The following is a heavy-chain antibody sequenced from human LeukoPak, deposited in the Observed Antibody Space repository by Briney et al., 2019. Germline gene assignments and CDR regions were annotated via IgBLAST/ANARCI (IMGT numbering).Heavy chain of an antibody. D-gene: IGHD5-18*01. CDR2: INPSGGST. J-gene: IGHJ5*02. Sequence: ASVKVSCKASGYTFTDYYLHWVRQAPGQGLEWMGIINPSGGSTSYAQKFQGRVTMTRDTSTSTVYMELSSLRSEDTAVYYCASIPTGGYGSPEGEWFDPWGQGTLVTVSS. V-gene: IGHV1-46*01. CDR3: ASIPTGGYGSPEGEWFDP. CDR1: GYTFTDYY.